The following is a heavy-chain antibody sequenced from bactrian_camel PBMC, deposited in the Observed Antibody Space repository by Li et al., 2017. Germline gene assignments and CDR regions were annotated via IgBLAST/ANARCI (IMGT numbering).Heavy chain of an antibody. V-gene: IGHV3S53*01. CDR3: AADRAPWRTVCSTSGSEYNY. CDR1: EYKACNNE. Sequence: HVQLVESGGGSVQTGGSLRLSCVASEYKACNNEMTWYRQAPGKEREFVADIEEDGSTAYADSVKGRFTISQDIAQSTVYLQMNSLKPEDTNMYYCAADRAPWRTVCSTSGSEYNYWGQGTQVTVS. D-gene: IGHD5*01. J-gene: IGHJ4*01. CDR2: IEEDGST.